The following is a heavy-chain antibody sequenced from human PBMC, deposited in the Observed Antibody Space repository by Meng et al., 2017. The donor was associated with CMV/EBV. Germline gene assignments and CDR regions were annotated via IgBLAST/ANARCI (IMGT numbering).Heavy chain of an antibody. Sequence: QVKLVQSGAKVKKPGASVKVSCNASGYTFTGYDMHWVRQAPGQGLEWMGWINPNSGGTNYAQKFQGRVTMTRDTSISTAYMELSSLRSEDTAVYYCARVCGGSCFDYWGQGTLVTVSS. CDR2: INPNSGGT. J-gene: IGHJ4*02. CDR3: ARVCGGSCFDY. CDR1: GYTFTGYD. D-gene: IGHD2-15*01. V-gene: IGHV1-2*02.